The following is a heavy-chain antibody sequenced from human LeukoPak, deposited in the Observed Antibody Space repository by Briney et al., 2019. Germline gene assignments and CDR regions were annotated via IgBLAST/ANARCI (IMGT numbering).Heavy chain of an antibody. J-gene: IGHJ4*02. CDR3: AKDAISRNGNWDYFDY. D-gene: IGHD7-27*01. CDR1: GFTFSHYA. V-gene: IGHV3-23*01. CDR2: IGGDASGT. Sequence: GGSLRLSCAASGFTFSHYAMTWVSQAPGKGLEWVSSIGGDASGTYYPDSVKGRFTISRDNSKDTLYLQMNSLRAEDTAVYYCAKDAISRNGNWDYFDYWGQGDLVTVSS.